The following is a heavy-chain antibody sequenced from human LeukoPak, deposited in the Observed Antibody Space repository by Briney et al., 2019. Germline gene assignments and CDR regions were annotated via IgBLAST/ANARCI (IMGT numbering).Heavy chain of an antibody. CDR2: INPNSGGT. Sequence: ASVKVSCKASGYTFTGYYMHWVRQAPGQGLEWMGWINPNSGGTNYAQKFQGRVTMTRDTSISTAYMELSRLRSDDTAVYYCAREVEDTGSSNFDYWGQGTLVTVSS. CDR3: AREVEDTGSSNFDY. V-gene: IGHV1-2*02. J-gene: IGHJ4*02. D-gene: IGHD5-24*01. CDR1: GYTFTGYY.